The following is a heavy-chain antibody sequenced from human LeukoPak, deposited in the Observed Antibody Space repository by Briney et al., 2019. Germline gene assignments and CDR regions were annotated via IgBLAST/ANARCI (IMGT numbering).Heavy chain of an antibody. CDR2: ISYDGSNK. V-gene: IGHV3-30-3*01. D-gene: IGHD6-6*01. Sequence: GGSLRLSCAASGFTFSSYAMHWVRQAPGKGLEWVAVISYDGSNKYYADSVKGRFTISRDNSKNTLYLQMNSLRAEDTAVYYCASGSSDDYWGQGTLVTVSS. J-gene: IGHJ4*02. CDR3: ASGSSDDY. CDR1: GFTFSSYA.